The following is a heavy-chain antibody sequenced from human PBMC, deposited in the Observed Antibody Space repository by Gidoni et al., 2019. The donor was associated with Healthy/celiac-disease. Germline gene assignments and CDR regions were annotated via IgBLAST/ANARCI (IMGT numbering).Heavy chain of an antibody. CDR1: GFTFSRYA. Sequence: QVQLVESGGGVFQPGRSLRLSCAASGFTFSRYAMHWVRQAPGKGLEWVAVISYDGSNKYYADSVKGRFTISRDNSKNTLYLQMNSLRAEDTAVYYCARDPDILTGYHLFDYWGQGTLVTVSS. V-gene: IGHV3-30*04. CDR3: ARDPDILTGYHLFDY. J-gene: IGHJ4*02. CDR2: ISYDGSNK. D-gene: IGHD3-9*01.